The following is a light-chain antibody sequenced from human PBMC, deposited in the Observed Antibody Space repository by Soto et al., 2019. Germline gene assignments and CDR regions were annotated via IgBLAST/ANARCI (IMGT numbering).Light chain of an antibody. J-gene: IGKJ5*01. CDR1: QSVSSY. CDR3: QQRSNPIT. Sequence: PGEIATLSCMASQSVSSYLAWYQQKPGQAPRLLIYDASNRATGIPARFSGSGSGTDFTLTISSLEPEDFTAYYCQQRSNPITFGQGTRLEIK. CDR2: DAS. V-gene: IGKV3-11*01.